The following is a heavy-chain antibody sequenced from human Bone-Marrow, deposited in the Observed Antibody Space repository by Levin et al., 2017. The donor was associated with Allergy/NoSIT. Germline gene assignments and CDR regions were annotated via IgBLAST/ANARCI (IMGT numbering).Heavy chain of an antibody. D-gene: IGHD6-13*01. Sequence: SCAASGFTFDDFAMHWVRQAPGKGLEWVSYISWNSDDIGYADSVKGRFTISRDNAKNSLYLQMHSLRAEDTALYYCAKDITAAGPGEGMDVWGQGTTVTVSS. CDR2: ISWNSDDI. V-gene: IGHV3-9*01. CDR1: GFTFDDFA. J-gene: IGHJ6*02. CDR3: AKDITAAGPGEGMDV.